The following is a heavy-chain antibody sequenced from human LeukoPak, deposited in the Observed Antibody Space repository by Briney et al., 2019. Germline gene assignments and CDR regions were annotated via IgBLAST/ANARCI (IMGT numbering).Heavy chain of an antibody. CDR3: ARDRRRDLVHAFDI. D-gene: IGHD2-2*01. J-gene: IGHJ3*02. CDR1: GGSISAYY. CDR2: NDYNGNT. V-gene: IGHV4-59*01. Sequence: SETLSLTCTISGGSISAYYWSWIRQPPGKGLEWIAYNDYNGNTNYNPSLKSRVTISVDASNNQFSLKLSSVTPADTAVYYCARDRRRDLVHAFDIWGQGTMVTVSS.